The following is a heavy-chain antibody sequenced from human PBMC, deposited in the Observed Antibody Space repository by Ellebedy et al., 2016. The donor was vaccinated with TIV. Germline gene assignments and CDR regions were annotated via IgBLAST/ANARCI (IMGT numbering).Heavy chain of an antibody. Sequence: MPSETLSLTCTVSGGSISSGYYYWRWIRQPPGKGLEWIGYIYYSGSTYYNPSLKSRVTISVDTSKNQFSLKLSSVTAADTAVYYCASGDYYDSSGYSLSWDYWGQGTLVTVSS. CDR3: ASGDYYDSSGYSLSWDY. CDR2: IYYSGST. V-gene: IGHV4-30-4*01. CDR1: GGSISSGYYY. J-gene: IGHJ4*02. D-gene: IGHD3-22*01.